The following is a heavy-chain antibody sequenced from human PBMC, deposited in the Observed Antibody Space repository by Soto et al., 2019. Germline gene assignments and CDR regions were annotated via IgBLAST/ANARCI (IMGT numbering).Heavy chain of an antibody. CDR2: IYYSGST. Sequence: SGTLSLTCTVSGGSISSGGYYWSWIRQHPGKGLEWIGYIYYSGSTYYNPSLKSRVTISVDTSKNQFSLKLSSVTAADTAVYYCARGDYYYYYGMDVWGQGTTVTVSS. CDR1: GGSISSGGYY. V-gene: IGHV4-31*03. CDR3: ARGDYYYYYGMDV. J-gene: IGHJ6*02.